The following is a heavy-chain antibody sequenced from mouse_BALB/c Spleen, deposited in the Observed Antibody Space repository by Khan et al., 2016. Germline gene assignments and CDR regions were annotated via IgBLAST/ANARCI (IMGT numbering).Heavy chain of an antibody. CDR3: ESNLEGWYFEV. CDR1: GYSITSGYY. Sequence: EVQLQESGPGLVKPSQSLSLTCSVTGYSITSGYYWNWIRQFPGNKLEWMGYISYDGSNNYNPSLKNRISITRDTSKTQFFLKLHSVTNEDTATCYCESNLEGWYFEVWGAGTTVAVSS. CDR2: ISYDGSN. D-gene: IGHD2-5*01. J-gene: IGHJ1*01. V-gene: IGHV3-6*02.